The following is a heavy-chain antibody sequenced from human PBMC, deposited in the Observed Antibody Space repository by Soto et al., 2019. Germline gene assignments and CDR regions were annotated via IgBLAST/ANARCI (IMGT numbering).Heavy chain of an antibody. Sequence: GGSLRLSCAASGFTFSNAWMSWVRQGPGKGLEWVGLIKSKTYGETTDYSAPVKGRFTISRDDSKNTLYLQLNSLKNEDTAVYYCIHGSGWYDYWGQGTLVTVSS. CDR3: IHGSGWYDY. J-gene: IGHJ4*02. CDR2: IKSKTYGETT. D-gene: IGHD6-19*01. V-gene: IGHV3-15*01. CDR1: GFTFSNAW.